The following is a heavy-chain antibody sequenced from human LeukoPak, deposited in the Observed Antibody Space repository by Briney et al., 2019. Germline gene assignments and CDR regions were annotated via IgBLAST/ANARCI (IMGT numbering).Heavy chain of an antibody. V-gene: IGHV3-30*02. CDR1: GFTFSSYG. J-gene: IGHJ6*03. D-gene: IGHD1-14*01. CDR2: IRYDGSNK. CDR3: AKDQVPGTRNLWYYYMDV. Sequence: PGGSLRLSCAASGFTFSSYGMHWVRQAPGKGLEWVAFIRYDGSNKYYADSVKGRFTISRDNSKNTLYLQMNSLRAEDTAVYYCAKDQVPGTRNLWYYYMDVWGKGTTVTVSS.